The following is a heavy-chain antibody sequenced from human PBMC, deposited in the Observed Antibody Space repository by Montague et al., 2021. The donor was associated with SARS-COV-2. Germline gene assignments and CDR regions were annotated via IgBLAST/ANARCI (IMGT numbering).Heavy chain of an antibody. CDR2: INHSGST. Sequence: SETLSLTCAVYGGSFSGYYWSWIRQPPGKGLEWIGEINHSGSTNYNPSLKSRVTISVDTSKNQFSLKLSSVTAADTAVYYCASVRAVPAAMRIFSLGRSYYGMDVWGQGTTVTVPS. D-gene: IGHD2-2*01. CDR3: ASVRAVPAAMRIFSLGRSYYGMDV. J-gene: IGHJ6*02. CDR1: GGSFSGYY. V-gene: IGHV4-34*01.